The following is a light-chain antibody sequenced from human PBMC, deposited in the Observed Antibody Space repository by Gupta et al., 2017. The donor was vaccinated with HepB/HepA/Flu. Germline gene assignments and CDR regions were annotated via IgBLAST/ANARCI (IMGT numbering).Light chain of an antibody. CDR3: SSYVGTNTVI. Sequence: QSALTQPPSASGSPGQSVTISCTGTSSDVGGYNYVSWYQQHPGKVPKLMIYEVTKRPSVVPDRFSGSKSGNTASLTVSGLQAEDEADYYCSSYVGTNTVIFGGGTKLTVL. CDR2: EVT. CDR1: SSDVGGYNY. V-gene: IGLV2-8*01. J-gene: IGLJ2*01.